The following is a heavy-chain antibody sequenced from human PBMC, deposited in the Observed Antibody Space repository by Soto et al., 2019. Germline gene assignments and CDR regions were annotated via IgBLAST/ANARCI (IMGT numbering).Heavy chain of an antibody. CDR2: INPNSGGT. V-gene: IGHV1-2*02. D-gene: IGHD3-3*01. CDR1: GYTFTGYY. CDR3: ARDQNYDFWSGYDNRLYYYYYAMDV. J-gene: IGHJ6*02. Sequence: ASVKVSCKASGYTFTGYYMHWVRQAPGQGLEWMGWINPNSGGTNYAQKFQGRVTMTRDTSISTAYMELSRLRSDDTAVYYCARDQNYDFWSGYDNRLYYYYYAMDVWGQGTTVTVSS.